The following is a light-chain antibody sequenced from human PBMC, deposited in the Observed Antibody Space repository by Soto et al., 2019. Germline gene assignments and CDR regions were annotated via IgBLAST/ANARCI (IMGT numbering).Light chain of an antibody. V-gene: IGLV1-40*01. CDR1: SSNIGAGYD. CDR2: GNN. J-gene: IGLJ3*02. Sequence: QSVLTQPPSVSGAPGQRVTISCTGSSSNIGAGYDVHWYQQLPGTAPKLLIYGNNNRPSGVPDRFSGSKSATSDSLAITGLQAEDEADYYCQSYDSSLSSWVFGGGTQLTVL. CDR3: QSYDSSLSSWV.